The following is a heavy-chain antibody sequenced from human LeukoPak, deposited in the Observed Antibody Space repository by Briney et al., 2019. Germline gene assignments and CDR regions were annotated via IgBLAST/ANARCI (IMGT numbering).Heavy chain of an antibody. CDR1: GFTFDDYS. Sequence: PGRSLRLSCAASGFTFDDYSMHWVRHSPGKGLEWLSGLGWNGDIIDYADSVKRRFTISRHHAKNSLYLQMDSLKTEDTALYYCAKGSLIAASGTLFDFWGQGTRVTVSS. V-gene: IGHV3-9*01. CDR2: LGWNGDII. CDR3: AKGSLIAASGTLFDF. J-gene: IGHJ4*02. D-gene: IGHD6-13*01.